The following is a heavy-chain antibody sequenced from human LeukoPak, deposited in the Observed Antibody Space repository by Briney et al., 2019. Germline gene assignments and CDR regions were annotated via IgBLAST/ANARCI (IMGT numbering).Heavy chain of an antibody. CDR3: ASISGEWSGYPNWFDP. CDR2: IVPIFGTA. CDR1: GGTFSSYA. J-gene: IGHJ5*02. D-gene: IGHD3-3*01. V-gene: IGHV1-69*05. Sequence: GASVKVSCKASGGTFSSYAIIWVRQAPGQGLEWMGGIVPIFGTANYAQKFQGRVTITTDESTSTAYMELSSLRSEDTAVYYCASISGEWSGYPNWFDPWGQGTLVTVSS.